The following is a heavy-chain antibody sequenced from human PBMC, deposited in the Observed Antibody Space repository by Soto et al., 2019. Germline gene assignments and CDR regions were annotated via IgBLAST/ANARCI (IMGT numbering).Heavy chain of an antibody. J-gene: IGHJ6*02. Sequence: HPGASLILSCGASGFTFSAYGIHGVREAPGKGLEWVAVIPHDDGSYKYYTESVKGRFTISRDNSKNTVYLEMSSLRTEDTGVYCCAKDKWRELELRGAMDVWGQGTTVTVSS. CDR3: AKDKWRELELRGAMDV. D-gene: IGHD1-7*01. CDR1: GFTFSAYG. V-gene: IGHV3-30*18. CDR2: IPHDDGSYK.